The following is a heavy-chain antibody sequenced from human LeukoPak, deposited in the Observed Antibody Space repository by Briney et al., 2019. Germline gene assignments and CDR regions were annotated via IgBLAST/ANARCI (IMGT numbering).Heavy chain of an antibody. CDR2: ISYDGSNK. J-gene: IGHJ3*02. V-gene: IGHV3-30*03. CDR3: ARPAGIAVAGTDAFDI. D-gene: IGHD6-19*01. Sequence: QTGGSLRLSCAASGFTFSSYGMNWVRQAPGKGLEWVTVISYDGSNKYYADSVKGRFTISRDNSKNTLYLQMNSLRAEDTAVYYCARPAGIAVAGTDAFDIWGQGTMVTVSS. CDR1: GFTFSSYG.